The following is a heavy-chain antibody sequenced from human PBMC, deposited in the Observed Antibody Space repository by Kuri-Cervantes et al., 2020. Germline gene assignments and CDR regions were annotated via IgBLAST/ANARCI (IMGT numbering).Heavy chain of an antibody. V-gene: IGHV4-34*09. CDR1: GGSFSGYY. CDR3: ARALWFGTLDY. CDR2: INHSGST. D-gene: IGHD3-10*01. J-gene: IGHJ4*02. Sequence: SQTLSLTCAVYGGSFSGYYWSWIRQPPGKGLEWIGEINHSGSTNYNPSLKSRVTISVDTSKNQFSQKLSSVTAADTAVYYCARALWFGTLDYWGQGTLVTVSS.